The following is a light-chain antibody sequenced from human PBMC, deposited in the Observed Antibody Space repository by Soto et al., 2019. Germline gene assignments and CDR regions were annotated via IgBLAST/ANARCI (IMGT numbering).Light chain of an antibody. V-gene: IGKV3-11*01. J-gene: IGKJ4*02. CDR1: RSISTY. CDR2: EAI. Sequence: TPSPATXSFAMVQTASSCWRASRSISTYLAWYQKKPGQPXRXXXCEAINRATGIPPRFSGSGSGTDFNLTIRRLEPEDFVVYYCHQRNNWRLTFGRGTKVEI. CDR3: HQRNNWRLT.